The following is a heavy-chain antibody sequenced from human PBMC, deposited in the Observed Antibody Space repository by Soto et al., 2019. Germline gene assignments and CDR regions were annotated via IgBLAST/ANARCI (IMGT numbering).Heavy chain of an antibody. CDR3: ARDVPGSLYSSSPNWFDP. D-gene: IGHD6-13*01. CDR2: ISAYNGNT. V-gene: IGHV1-18*01. Sequence: ASVKVSCKASGYTFTSYGISWVRQAPGQGLEWMGWISAYNGNTNYAQKLQGRVTMTTDTSTSTAYMELRSLRSDDTAVYYCARDVPGSLYSSSPNWFDPWGQGTLVTVSS. CDR1: GYTFTSYG. J-gene: IGHJ5*02.